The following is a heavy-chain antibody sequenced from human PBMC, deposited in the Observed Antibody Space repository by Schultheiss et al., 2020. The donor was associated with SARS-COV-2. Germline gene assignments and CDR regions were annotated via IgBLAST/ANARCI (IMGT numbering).Heavy chain of an antibody. CDR3: ARVTTAAGLGNLPYYGMDV. V-gene: IGHV5-51*01. CDR1: GYSFTSYW. CDR2: IYPGDSDT. J-gene: IGHJ6*02. Sequence: GESLKISCKGSGYSFTSYWIGWVRQMPGKGLEWMGIIYPGDSDTRYSPSFQGQVTISADKSISTAYLQWSSLKASDTAMYYCARVTTAAGLGNLPYYGMDVWGQGTTVTVSS. D-gene: IGHD6-13*01.